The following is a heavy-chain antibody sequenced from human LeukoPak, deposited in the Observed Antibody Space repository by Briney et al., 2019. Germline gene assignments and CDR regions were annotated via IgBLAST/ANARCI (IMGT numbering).Heavy chain of an antibody. D-gene: IGHD5-12*01. Sequence: PGRSLRLSCAASGFTFDDYAMHWVRQAPGKGLEWVSGISWSSDNIDYADSVKGRFTISRDNAKNSLYLQMNSLRVEDTALYYCAKDSGSSSGYESWFDPWGQGTLVTVSS. CDR1: GFTFDDYA. V-gene: IGHV3-9*01. J-gene: IGHJ5*02. CDR2: ISWSSDNI. CDR3: AKDSGSSSGYESWFDP.